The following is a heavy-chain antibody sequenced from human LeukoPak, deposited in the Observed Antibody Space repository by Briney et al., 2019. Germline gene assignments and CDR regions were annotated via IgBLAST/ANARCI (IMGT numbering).Heavy chain of an antibody. J-gene: IGHJ4*02. D-gene: IGHD2-2*01. CDR1: GFTFSSYG. CDR2: IWYDGSNK. V-gene: IGHV3-33*01. Sequence: GSLRLSCAASGFTFSSYGMHWVRQAPGKGLEWVAVIWYDGSNKYYADSVKGRFTISRDNSKNTLYLQMNSLRAEDTAVYYCVRALFSLGTRRQLLSDYWGQGTLVTVSS. CDR3: VRALFSLGTRRQLLSDY.